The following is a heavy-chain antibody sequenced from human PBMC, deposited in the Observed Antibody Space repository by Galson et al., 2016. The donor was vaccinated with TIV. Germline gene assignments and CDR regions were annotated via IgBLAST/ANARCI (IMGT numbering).Heavy chain of an antibody. Sequence: SVKLSCKASGVIFSSNAFNWVRQAPGHGLEWVGGISPLFGTTNYAQRFQGRVRFTTDASKTTAYMELTSLTSEDTAVYYCARSDKYYVERAGFDYWGQGTLVTVSS. CDR3: ARSDKYYVERAGFDY. J-gene: IGHJ4*02. V-gene: IGHV1-69*05. CDR2: ISPLFGTT. D-gene: IGHD3-16*01. CDR1: GVIFSSNA.